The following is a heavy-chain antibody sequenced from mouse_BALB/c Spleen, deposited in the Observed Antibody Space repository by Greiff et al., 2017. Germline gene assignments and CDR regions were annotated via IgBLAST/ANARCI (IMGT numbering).Heavy chain of an antibody. CDR1: GYSITSDYA. V-gene: IGHV3-2*02. J-gene: IGHJ4*01. Sequence: DVQLQESGPGLVKPSQSLSLTCTVTGYSITSDYAWNWIRQFPGNKLEWMGYISYSGSTSYNPSLKSRISITRDTSKNQFFLQLNSVTTEDTATYYCARDYRYGDYYAMDYWGQGTSVTVSS. D-gene: IGHD2-14*01. CDR3: ARDYRYGDYYAMDY. CDR2: ISYSGST.